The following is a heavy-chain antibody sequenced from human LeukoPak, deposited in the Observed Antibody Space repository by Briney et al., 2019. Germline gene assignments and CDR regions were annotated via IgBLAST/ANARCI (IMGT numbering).Heavy chain of an antibody. CDR1: GFSLTTTGMC. J-gene: IGHJ4*02. V-gene: IGHV2-70*11. D-gene: IGHD3-16*01. Sequence: ESGPALVRPTQTLTLTCTVSGFSLTTTGMCVNWIRQPPGKALEWLARIEWDNDKYFNTSVKTRLAISRDTSTNQVVLTMTNMDPADTATYYCARAPRGNGGPKGFDSWGQGTLVTVSS. CDR2: IEWDNDK. CDR3: ARAPRGNGGPKGFDS.